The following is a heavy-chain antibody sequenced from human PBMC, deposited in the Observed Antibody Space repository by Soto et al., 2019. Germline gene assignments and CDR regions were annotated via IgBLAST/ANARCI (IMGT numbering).Heavy chain of an antibody. J-gene: IGHJ5*02. CDR1: GDSVSSNSAA. V-gene: IGHV6-1*01. CDR3: AREPGGGRFLEWLSTNNWFDP. Sequence: PSQTLSLTFAISGDSVSSNSAAWNWLRQSPSRGLEWLGRTYYMSKWYNDYAVSVKSRITVNPDTSKNQFSLQLNSVTPEDTAVYYCAREPGGGRFLEWLSTNNWFDPWGQGTLVTVSS. CDR2: TYYMSKWYN. D-gene: IGHD3-3*01.